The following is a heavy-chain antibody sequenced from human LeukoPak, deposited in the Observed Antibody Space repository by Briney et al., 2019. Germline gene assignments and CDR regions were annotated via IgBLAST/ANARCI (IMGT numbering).Heavy chain of an antibody. Sequence: QPGGSLRLSCAASGFTFDDYAMHWVRQAPGRGLEWVSGISWNSGSIGYADSVKGRFTISRDNAKNSLYLQMNSLRAEDTAVYYCARRRRRSGQEDWGQGTLVTVSS. V-gene: IGHV3-9*01. D-gene: IGHD2-15*01. CDR1: GFTFDDYA. CDR3: ARRRRRSGQED. J-gene: IGHJ4*02. CDR2: ISWNSGSI.